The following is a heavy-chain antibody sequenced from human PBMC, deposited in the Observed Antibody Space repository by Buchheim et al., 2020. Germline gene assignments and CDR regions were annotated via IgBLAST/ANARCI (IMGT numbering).Heavy chain of an antibody. D-gene: IGHD4-23*01. CDR2: ISYDGSDK. CDR1: GFPFTSYG. CDR3: AKLLTTVVTNDY. J-gene: IGHJ4*02. Sequence: QVRLVESGGGVVQPGRSLRLSCAASGFPFTSYGMHWVRQAPGKGPEWVALISYDGSDKYYADSVKGRFTISRDISKNTLYLQMNSLRVEDTAVYYCAKLLTTVVTNDYWGQGTL. V-gene: IGHV3-30*18.